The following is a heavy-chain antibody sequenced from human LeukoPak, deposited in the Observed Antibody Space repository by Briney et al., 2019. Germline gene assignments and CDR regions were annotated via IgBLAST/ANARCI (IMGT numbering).Heavy chain of an antibody. V-gene: IGHV4-61*02. CDR3: AITMVRGVIILLDY. CDR1: GGSISSGSYY. CDR2: IYTSGST. J-gene: IGHJ4*02. D-gene: IGHD3-10*01. Sequence: SETLSLTCTVSGGSISSGSYYWSWIRQPAGKGLELIGRIYTSGSTNYNPSLKSRVTISVDTSKNQFSLKLSSVTAADTAVYYCAITMVRGVIILLDYWGQGTLVTVSS.